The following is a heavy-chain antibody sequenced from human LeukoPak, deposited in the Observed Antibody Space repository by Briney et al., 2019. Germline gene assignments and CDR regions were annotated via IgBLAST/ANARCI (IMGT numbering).Heavy chain of an antibody. CDR1: GFTFSSYS. D-gene: IGHD3-16*01. V-gene: IGHV3-48*01. CDR2: ISSSSTI. Sequence: GGSLRLSCAASGFTFSSYSMNWVRQAPGKGLEWVSYISSSSTIYYADSVKGRFIISRDNAKDSLYLQMNSLRAEDTAVYYCARVATDGGGFDPWGQGTLVTVSS. CDR3: ARVATDGGGFDP. J-gene: IGHJ5*02.